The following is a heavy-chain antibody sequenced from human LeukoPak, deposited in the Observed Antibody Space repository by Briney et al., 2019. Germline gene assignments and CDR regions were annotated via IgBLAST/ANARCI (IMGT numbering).Heavy chain of an antibody. CDR2: IYYSGST. J-gene: IGHJ3*02. CDR1: GGSINSYY. Sequence: SETLSLTCTVSGGSINSYYWSWLRQPPGKGLEWIGYIYYSGSTNYNPSLKSRVTISVDTSNNKFSLKLTSLTAADTAVHYCVRHLSAGRPAFDIWGQGTMVTVSS. CDR3: VRHLSAGRPAFDI. D-gene: IGHD2-15*01. V-gene: IGHV4-59*08.